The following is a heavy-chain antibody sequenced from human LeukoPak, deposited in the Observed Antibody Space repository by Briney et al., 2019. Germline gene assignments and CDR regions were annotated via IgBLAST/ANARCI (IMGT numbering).Heavy chain of an antibody. Sequence: GGSLRLSCAASGFTFNSYAMIWVRQAPGKGLESISSISTTGDRTYYADSVKGRFAISRDNSKNTLYLQMSSLRAEDTAVYYCAKILERELQYYYYGMDVWGQGTSVTVSS. J-gene: IGHJ6*02. D-gene: IGHD5-24*01. V-gene: IGHV3-23*01. CDR3: AKILERELQYYYYGMDV. CDR1: GFTFNSYA. CDR2: ISTTGDRT.